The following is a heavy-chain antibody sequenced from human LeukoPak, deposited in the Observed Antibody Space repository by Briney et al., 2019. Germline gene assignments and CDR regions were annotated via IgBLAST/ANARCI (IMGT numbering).Heavy chain of an antibody. V-gene: IGHV4-34*01. Sequence: SDTLSLTCAVYGGSFSGYYWSWTRQPPGKGLEWIGEINHSGSTNYNPSLKSRVTISVDTSKNQFSLKLSSVTAADTAVYYCARVDPDVDIAVAAFDHWDQGTRVSVPS. D-gene: IGHD6-19*01. J-gene: IGHJ4*02. CDR2: INHSGST. CDR1: GGSFSGYY. CDR3: ARVDPDVDIAVAAFDH.